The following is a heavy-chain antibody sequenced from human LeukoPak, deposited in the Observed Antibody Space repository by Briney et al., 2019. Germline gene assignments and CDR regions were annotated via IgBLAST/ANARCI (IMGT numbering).Heavy chain of an antibody. V-gene: IGHV1-8*03. J-gene: IGHJ5*02. Sequence: ASVKVSCKASGGTFTSYDINWVRQATGQGLEWMGWMNPNSGNTGYAQKFQGRVTITRNTSISTAYMELSSLRSEDTAVYYCARDRIAAAVRNWFDPWGQGTLVTVSS. CDR3: ARDRIAAAVRNWFDP. CDR2: MNPNSGNT. D-gene: IGHD6-13*01. CDR1: GGTFTSYD.